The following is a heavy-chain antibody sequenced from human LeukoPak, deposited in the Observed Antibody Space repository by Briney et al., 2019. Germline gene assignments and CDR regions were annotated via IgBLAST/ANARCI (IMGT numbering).Heavy chain of an antibody. D-gene: IGHD2-15*01. J-gene: IGHJ5*02. CDR3: ARDRRTARAAGSWFDP. V-gene: IGHV1-18*01. Sequence: ASVKVSCKASGYTFTSYGISWLRQAPGQGLEWMGWISAYNGNTNYAQKLQGRVTMNTDTSTSTAYMELRSLRSDDTAVYYCARDRRTARAAGSWFDPWGQGTLVTVSS. CDR1: GYTFTSYG. CDR2: ISAYNGNT.